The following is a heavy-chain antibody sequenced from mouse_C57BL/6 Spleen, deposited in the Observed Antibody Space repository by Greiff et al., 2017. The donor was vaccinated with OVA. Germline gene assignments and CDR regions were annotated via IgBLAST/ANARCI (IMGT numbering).Heavy chain of an antibody. Sequence: VQLQQSGAELVKPGASVKMSCKASGYTFTSYWITWVKQRPGQGLEWIGDIYPGSGSTNYNEKFTSKATLTVDTSSSTAYMQLSSLTSEDSAVYYCARDSNYAMDYWGQGTSVTVSA. CDR1: GYTFTSYW. J-gene: IGHJ4*01. CDR2: IYPGSGST. CDR3: ARDSNYAMDY. V-gene: IGHV1-55*01. D-gene: IGHD2-5*01.